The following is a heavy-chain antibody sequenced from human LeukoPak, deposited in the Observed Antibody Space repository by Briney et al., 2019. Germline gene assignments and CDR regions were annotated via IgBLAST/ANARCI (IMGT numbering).Heavy chain of an antibody. CDR1: GGSISSSSYY. D-gene: IGHD4-17*01. V-gene: IGHV4-39*07. Sequence: SETPSLTCTVSGGSISSSSYYWGWIRQPPGKGLEWIGSIYYSGSTYYNPSLKSRVTISVDTSKNQFSLKLSSVTAADTAVYYCARDLGYGDPNAVDIWGQGTMVTVSS. J-gene: IGHJ3*02. CDR2: IYYSGST. CDR3: ARDLGYGDPNAVDI.